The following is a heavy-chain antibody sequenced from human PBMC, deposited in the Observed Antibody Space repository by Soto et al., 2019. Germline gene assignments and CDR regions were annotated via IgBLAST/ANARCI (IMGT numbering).Heavy chain of an antibody. CDR3: TTGSNEGY. CDR2: IRTKPEGETT. Sequence: EVQLLESGGGLVKPGGSLRLSCAASGFSFSSAWMNWVRQAPGKGLEWAGRIRTKPEGETTDYPAPVKGRFTISRDDSKTTLYLQMTSLKIEDTAVYYCTTGSNEGYWGQGTLVTVSS. CDR1: GFSFSSAW. V-gene: IGHV3-15*07. J-gene: IGHJ4*02. D-gene: IGHD1-1*01.